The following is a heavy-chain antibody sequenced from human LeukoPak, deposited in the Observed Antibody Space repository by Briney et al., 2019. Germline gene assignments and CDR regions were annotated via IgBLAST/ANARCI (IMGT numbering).Heavy chain of an antibody. J-gene: IGHJ6*02. D-gene: IGHD1-14*01. CDR3: ARRNEGPADV. CDR2: IHYSGST. V-gene: IGHV4-59*01. Sequence: PSETLSLTCTVSGGSISSYYWSWIRQPPGKGLEWIGYIHYSGSTNYNPSLKSRVTISVDTSKNQFSLKLSSVTAADTAVYYCARRNEGPADVWGQETTVIVSS. CDR1: GGSISSYY.